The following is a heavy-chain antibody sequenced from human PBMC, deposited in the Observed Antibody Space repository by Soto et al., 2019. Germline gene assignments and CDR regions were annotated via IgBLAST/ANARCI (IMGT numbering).Heavy chain of an antibody. D-gene: IGHD3-9*01. CDR3: ARDANTTGHYSQFEL. CDR2: MNTGGNET. Sequence: QVQLVESGGGVVQPGGSLRLSCAASGFTFSYYGFNWVRQAPGKGLEWVAVMNTGGNETYYVDSVKGRFTVSRDDSRNMAYLEMSGLRAEDTAEYFCARDANTTGHYSQFELWGRGALVAVS. J-gene: IGHJ4*02. CDR1: GFTFSYYG. V-gene: IGHV3-33*08.